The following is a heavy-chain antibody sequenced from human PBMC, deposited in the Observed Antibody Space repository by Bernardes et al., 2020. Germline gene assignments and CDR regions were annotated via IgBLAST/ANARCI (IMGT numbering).Heavy chain of an antibody. V-gene: IGHV3-73*01. J-gene: IGHJ4*02. CDR1: GFTFSGSA. Sequence: GGSLRLSCAASGFTFSGSAMHWVRQASGKGLEWVGRIRSKANSYATAYAASVKGRFTISRDDSKNTAYLQMNSLKTEDTAVYYCTSGGGSSWNALYYFDYWGQGTLVTVSS. CDR3: TSGGGSSWNALYYFDY. D-gene: IGHD6-13*01. CDR2: IRSKANSYAT.